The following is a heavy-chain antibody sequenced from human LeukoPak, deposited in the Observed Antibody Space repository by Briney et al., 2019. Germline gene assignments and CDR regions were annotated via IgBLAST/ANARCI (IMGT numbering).Heavy chain of an antibody. CDR2: ISSWDST. CDR1: GFTFSNYA. J-gene: IGHJ4*02. Sequence: GGSLRLSCAASGFTFSNYAMSWLRQAPGKGLEWVSLISSWDSTFYADSGKGRFTISRDNSKRTLYLQMNRLRAADTAVYYCAKDLGKTSGYYSDFWGQGTLVTVYS. V-gene: IGHV3-23*01. D-gene: IGHD7-27*01. CDR3: AKDLGKTSGYYSDF.